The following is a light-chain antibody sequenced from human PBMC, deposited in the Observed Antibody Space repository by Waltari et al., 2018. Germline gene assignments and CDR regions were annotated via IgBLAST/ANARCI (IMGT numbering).Light chain of an antibody. V-gene: IGLV4-69*01. CDR2: GNSDGSH. J-gene: IGLJ3*02. CDR3: ETGGHGTWV. Sequence: QLVVTQSPSASAPLGASVKLTCTLSRGHSSNVIAWLQQRPEKGPRYLMKGNSDGSHSKGDEIPDRFSGSSSRAVRYLTISSLQSDDAAYYYCETGGHGTWVFGGGTKLTVL. CDR1: RGHSSNV.